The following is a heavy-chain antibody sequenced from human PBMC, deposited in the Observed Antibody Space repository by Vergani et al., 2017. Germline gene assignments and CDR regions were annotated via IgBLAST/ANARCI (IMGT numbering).Heavy chain of an antibody. Sequence: QVQLVESGGGLVKTGGSLRLSCAASGFTFCDYYMSWIRQAPGKGLEWVSYISSSSSYTNYADSVKGRFTISRDNAKNSLYLQMNSLRAEDTAVYYCARHSGSYLARDIWGQGTMVTVSS. CDR3: ARHSGSYLARDI. V-gene: IGHV3-11*06. CDR1: GFTFCDYY. D-gene: IGHD1-26*01. CDR2: ISSSSSYT. J-gene: IGHJ3*02.